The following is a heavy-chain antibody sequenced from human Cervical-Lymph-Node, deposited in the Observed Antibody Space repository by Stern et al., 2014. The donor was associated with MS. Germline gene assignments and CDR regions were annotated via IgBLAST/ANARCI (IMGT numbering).Heavy chain of an antibody. Sequence: QVQLVQSGAQMKTPGSSVKVSCKASGGTLSTSAISWVRQAPGQGLDWMGGIIPISGTTTYAQKFQGRVTITADEYTTTAYMELSRLTSEDTAVYYCARDGRYCSNDVCSWTGASDIWGQGTVVTVS. D-gene: IGHD2-8*01. CDR3: ARDGRYCSNDVCSWTGASDI. CDR1: GGTLSTSA. J-gene: IGHJ3*02. V-gene: IGHV1-69*01. CDR2: IIPISGTT.